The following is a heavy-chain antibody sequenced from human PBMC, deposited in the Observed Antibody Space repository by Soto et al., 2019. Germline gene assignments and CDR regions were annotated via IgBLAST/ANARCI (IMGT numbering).Heavy chain of an antibody. CDR2: ISWDGGST. J-gene: IGHJ4*02. Sequence: PGGSLRLSCAASGFTFDDYTMHWVRQAPGKGLEWVSLISWDGGSTYYADSVKGRFTISRDNSKNSLYLQMNSLRTEDTALYYCAKGSGYSYGFGTGFDYWGQGTLVTVSS. CDR3: AKGSGYSYGFGTGFDY. V-gene: IGHV3-43*01. D-gene: IGHD5-18*01. CDR1: GFTFDDYT.